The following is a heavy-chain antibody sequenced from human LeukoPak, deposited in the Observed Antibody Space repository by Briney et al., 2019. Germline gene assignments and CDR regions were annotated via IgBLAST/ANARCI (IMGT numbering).Heavy chain of an antibody. CDR1: GFTFSSYG. CDR3: AKRLWQWPY. D-gene: IGHD6-19*01. CDR2: ISGSGGST. Sequence: GGSLRLSCAASGFTFSSYGVSWVRQAPEKGLEWVSAISGSGGSTYYADSVKGRFTISRDNSKNTLYLQMNSLRAEDTAVYYCAKRLWQWPYWGQGTLVTVSS. J-gene: IGHJ4*02. V-gene: IGHV3-23*01.